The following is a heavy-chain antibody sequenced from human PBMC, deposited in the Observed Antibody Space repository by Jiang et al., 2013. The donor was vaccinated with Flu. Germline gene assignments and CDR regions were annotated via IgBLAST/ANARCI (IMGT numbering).Heavy chain of an antibody. CDR3: AGELRPAGRELLYYYYGLDV. CDR2: IKQDGSEK. Sequence: ESGGGSVQPGGSLRLSCAASRFTFSRYWMSWVRQAPGKGLEWVANIKQDGSEKYYVDSVKGRFTISRDNAKNSLYLQMNSLRAGDTAVYYCAGELRPAGRELLYYYYGLDVWGQGTTVTVSS. D-gene: IGHD3-10*01. J-gene: IGHJ6*02. CDR1: RFTFSRYW. V-gene: IGHV3-7*05.